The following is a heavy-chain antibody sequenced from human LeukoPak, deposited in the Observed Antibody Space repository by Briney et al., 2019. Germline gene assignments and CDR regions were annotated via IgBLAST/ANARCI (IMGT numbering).Heavy chain of an antibody. V-gene: IGHV3-30*18. D-gene: IGHD6-13*01. CDR3: AKFFAAAAGTDKASPVDC. CDR1: GFTFRSYG. CDR2: ISYDGSNK. Sequence: GGSLRLSCAASGFTFRSYGMHWVRQAPGKGLEWVAVISYDGSNKYYADSVKGRFTISRDNSKNTLYLQMNSLRAEDTAVYYCAKFFAAAAGTDKASPVDCWGQGTLVTVSS. J-gene: IGHJ4*02.